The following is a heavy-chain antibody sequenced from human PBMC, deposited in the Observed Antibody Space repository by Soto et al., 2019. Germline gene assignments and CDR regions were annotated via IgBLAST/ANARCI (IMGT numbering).Heavy chain of an antibody. CDR1: GYTFTSYA. V-gene: IGHV1-3*05. J-gene: IGHJ4*02. CDR2: INAGNGNT. CDR3: ARVDWWLFEY. Sequence: QVQLVQSGAEEKKPGASVKVSCKASGYTFTSYAIHWVRQAPGQRLEWMGWINAGNGNTKYSQKFQGRVTITRDTSARPAYMELSSLKSEDTAVYYCARVDWWLFEYWGQGTLVTVSS. D-gene: IGHD2-8*02.